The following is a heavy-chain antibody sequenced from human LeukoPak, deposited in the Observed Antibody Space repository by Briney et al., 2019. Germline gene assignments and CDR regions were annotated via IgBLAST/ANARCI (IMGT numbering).Heavy chain of an antibody. CDR1: GFTFSSYG. D-gene: IGHD2-2*01. CDR2: IRYDGSNK. CDR3: AKDLGVPAAPDY. J-gene: IGHJ4*02. Sequence: GGSLRLSCAASGFTFSSYGMHWVRQAPGKGLEWVAFIRYDGSNKYYADSVKGRFTISRDNSENTLYLQMNSLRAEDTAVYYCAKDLGVPAAPDYWGQGTLVTVS. V-gene: IGHV3-30*02.